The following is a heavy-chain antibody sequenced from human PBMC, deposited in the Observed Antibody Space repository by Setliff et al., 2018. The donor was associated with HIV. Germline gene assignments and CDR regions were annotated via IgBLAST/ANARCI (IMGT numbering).Heavy chain of an antibody. Sequence: ASVKVSCKASGYTFSDYSMHWVRQAPGQGLEWMGWINPTTGGTNYAQKFHDRVTMTRDSSNTTVYMEMSSLTSDEAAISSCARDHSGSLFDYWGQGTLVTV. V-gene: IGHV1-2*02. D-gene: IGHD3-10*01. CDR2: INPTTGGT. CDR3: ARDHSGSLFDY. CDR1: GYTFSDYS. J-gene: IGHJ4*02.